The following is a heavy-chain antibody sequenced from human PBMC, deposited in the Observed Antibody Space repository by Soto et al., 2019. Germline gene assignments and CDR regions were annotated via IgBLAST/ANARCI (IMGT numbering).Heavy chain of an antibody. V-gene: IGHV3-21*01. CDR3: ASLHSGLRVRMVAGPKGPDY. Sequence: GGSLRLSCAASGFTFSSYSMNWVRQAPGKGLEWVSSISSSSSYIYYADSVKGRFTISRDNAKNSLYLQMNSLRAEDTAVYYCASLHSGLRVRMVAGPKGPDYWGQGTLVTVSS. CDR2: ISSSSSYI. CDR1: GFTFSSYS. D-gene: IGHD2-15*01. J-gene: IGHJ4*02.